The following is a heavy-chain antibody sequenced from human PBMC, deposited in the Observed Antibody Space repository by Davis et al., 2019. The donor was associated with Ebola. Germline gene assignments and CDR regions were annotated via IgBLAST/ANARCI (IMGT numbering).Heavy chain of an antibody. CDR1: GYTFTGYY. CDR3: ARVGAVAGIRDFDY. CDR2: IIPILGIA. J-gene: IGHJ4*02. D-gene: IGHD6-19*01. Sequence: AASVKVSCKASGYTFTGYYMHWVRQAPGQGLEWMGRIIPILGIANYAQKFQGRVTMTTDTSTSTAYMELRSLRSDDTAVYYCARVGAVAGIRDFDYWGQGTLVTVSS. V-gene: IGHV1-2*02.